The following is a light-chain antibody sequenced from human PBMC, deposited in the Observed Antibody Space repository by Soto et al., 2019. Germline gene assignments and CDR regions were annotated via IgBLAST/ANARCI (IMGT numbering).Light chain of an antibody. CDR2: AAS. CDR1: QSVTSNK. V-gene: IGKV3-20*01. Sequence: ENVLTQSPVTLSLSPGERATLSCRARQSVTSNKVAWSQQKPGQAPRLLIRAASSRDTGIPDRVSGSGSATDFTLTISRLEPEDFAVYYCQQYGSPPPYTFCQGTKLEIK. J-gene: IGKJ2*01. CDR3: QQYGSPPPYT.